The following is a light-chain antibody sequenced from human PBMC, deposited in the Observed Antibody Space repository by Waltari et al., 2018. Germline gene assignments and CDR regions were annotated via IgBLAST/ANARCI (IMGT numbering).Light chain of an antibody. V-gene: IGLV1-40*01. CDR3: QSFDSSLSASV. Sequence: QSVLTQPPPMSGAPGHKVTIPCTGGSANFGAGYVFHWYQQFPGTSPKLPIFGNTNRPSGVPGRFSGSRSGTSASLAIAGLQSEDEAVYYCQSFDSSLSASVFGGGTKLTVL. J-gene: IGLJ2*01. CDR2: GNT. CDR1: SANFGAGYV.